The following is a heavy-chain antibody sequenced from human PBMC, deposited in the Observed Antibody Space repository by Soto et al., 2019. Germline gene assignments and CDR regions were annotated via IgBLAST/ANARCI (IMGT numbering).Heavy chain of an antibody. CDR2: IVAGSDNT. CDR3: AATLIAAIGTGHYYGMDV. D-gene: IGHD6-13*01. Sequence: SVKVSCKASGFTFTRSAVQWVRQARGQRLEWIGWIVAGSDNTNYAQKFQERVTITRDMSTSTAYMGLSSLRSEDTAVYYCAATLIAAIGTGHYYGMDVWGQGTTVTVSS. CDR1: GFTFTRSA. V-gene: IGHV1-58*01. J-gene: IGHJ6*02.